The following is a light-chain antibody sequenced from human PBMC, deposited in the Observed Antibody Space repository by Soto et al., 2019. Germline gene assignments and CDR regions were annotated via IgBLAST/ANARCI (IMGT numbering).Light chain of an antibody. CDR2: DAS. CDR1: QNIHSW. CDR3: QQLFDSPIT. Sequence: GDRVTITCRASQNIHSWLAWYQQKPGEAPEMLIYDASSLKSGVPSRFSGSRSGTEFTLTITSLQPEDFATYYCQQLFDSPITFGQGTQLEIK. V-gene: IGKV1-5*01. J-gene: IGKJ5*01.